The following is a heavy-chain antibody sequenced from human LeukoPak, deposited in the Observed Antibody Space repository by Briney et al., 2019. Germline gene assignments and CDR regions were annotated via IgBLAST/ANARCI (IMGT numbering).Heavy chain of an antibody. CDR3: ARARYSSNWDFDY. V-gene: IGHV5-51*01. CDR2: IYPGDSDT. J-gene: IGHJ4*02. Sequence: GESLKISCEGSGYSFTNYWIGWVRQMPGKGLEWMGIIYPGDSDTRYSPSFQGQVTISADKSISTAYLPWSSLRASDTAMYYCARARYSSNWDFDYWGQGTLVTVSS. CDR1: GYSFTNYW. D-gene: IGHD6-13*01.